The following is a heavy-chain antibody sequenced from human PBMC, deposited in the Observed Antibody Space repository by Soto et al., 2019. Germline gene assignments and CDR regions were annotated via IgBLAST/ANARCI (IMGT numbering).Heavy chain of an antibody. V-gene: IGHV1-18*01. Sequence: QAQLVQSGAEVKQSGASVKVSCRASGYTFTSYGYAWVRQAPGQGLEWMGWISAYNGDTNYAQKCQDRVTLTTDTSTTTAYMELRNLGSDDTAVYYCARSGSYWTSITCLFDSFWGLGTMVTVSS. D-gene: IGHD1-26*01. CDR1: GYTFTSYG. CDR3: ARSGSYWTSITCLFDSF. J-gene: IGHJ4*02. CDR2: ISAYNGDT.